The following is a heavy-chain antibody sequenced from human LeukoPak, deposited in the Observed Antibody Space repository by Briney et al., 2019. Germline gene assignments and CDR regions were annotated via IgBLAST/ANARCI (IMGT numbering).Heavy chain of an antibody. V-gene: IGHV4-59*12. CDR3: ARGGYYDILTGYYNVAYFDY. CDR1: GASISSYY. Sequence: SETLSLTCAVSGASISSYYWSWIRQPPGKGLGWIGYIYYSGSTNYNPSLKSRVTISVDTSRNQFSLKLSSVTAADTAVYYCARGGYYDILTGYYNVAYFDYWGQGTLVTVSS. D-gene: IGHD3-9*01. J-gene: IGHJ4*02. CDR2: IYYSGST.